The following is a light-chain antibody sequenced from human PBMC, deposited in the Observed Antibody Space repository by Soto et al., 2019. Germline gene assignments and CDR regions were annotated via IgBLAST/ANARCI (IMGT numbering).Light chain of an antibody. V-gene: IGKV3-15*01. CDR1: PSISDT. CDR2: SAS. Sequence: IGMSNSPAAVSVYTGGRATLSCRARPSISDTLAWYQQKPGQAHRLLIYSASRRATGFPGRFSGSGSGTDFTLTISSLQSEELAVYYCKEYNNWPWTVGEGSKVAI. J-gene: IGKJ1*01. CDR3: KEYNNWPWT.